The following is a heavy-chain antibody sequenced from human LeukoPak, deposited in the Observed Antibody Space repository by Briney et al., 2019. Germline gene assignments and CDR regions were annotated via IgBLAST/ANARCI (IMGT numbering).Heavy chain of an antibody. J-gene: IGHJ4*02. D-gene: IGHD1-26*01. CDR3: ARQGWELLSNYPNEVSPFDY. CDR2: IYPGDSDT. V-gene: IGHV5-51*01. Sequence: TGESLKISCKGSGYSFTSYWIGWVRQMPGKGLEWMGIIYPGDSDTRYSPSFQGQVTISADKSISTAYLQWSSLKASDTAMYYCARQGWELLSNYPNEVSPFDYWGQGTLVTVSS. CDR1: GYSFTSYW.